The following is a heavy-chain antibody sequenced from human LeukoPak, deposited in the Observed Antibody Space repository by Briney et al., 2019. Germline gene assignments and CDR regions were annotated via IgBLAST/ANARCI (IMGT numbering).Heavy chain of an antibody. Sequence: GGSLTLYCAASGFSFSSYGMHWVRQAPGKGLEWVAVISYDGSNKYYADSVKGRFTISRDNSKNTLYLQMNSLRAEDTAVYYCAKDLEDDSSGYGFDYWGQGTLVTVSS. D-gene: IGHD3-22*01. CDR3: AKDLEDDSSGYGFDY. CDR2: ISYDGSNK. V-gene: IGHV3-30*18. J-gene: IGHJ4*02. CDR1: GFSFSSYG.